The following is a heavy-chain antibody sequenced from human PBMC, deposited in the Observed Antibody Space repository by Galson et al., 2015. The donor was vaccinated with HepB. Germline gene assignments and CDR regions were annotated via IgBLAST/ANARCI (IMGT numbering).Heavy chain of an antibody. CDR2: IWYDGSKK. V-gene: IGHV3-33*08. J-gene: IGHJ4*02. CDR1: GFTFSSYG. CDR3: ARVSDYYYDSSGYEGGFFDY. Sequence: SLRLSCAASGFTFSSYGMLWVRQAPGKGLEWVAVIWYDGSKKYYSDSVKGRFTISRDNSKKTLYLQMNSLRAEDTAVYYCARVSDYYYDSSGYEGGFFDYWGQGTLVTVSS. D-gene: IGHD3-22*01.